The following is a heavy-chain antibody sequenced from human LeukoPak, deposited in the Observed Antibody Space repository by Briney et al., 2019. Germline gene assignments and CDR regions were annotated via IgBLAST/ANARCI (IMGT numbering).Heavy chain of an antibody. CDR2: IYSGGST. Sequence: PGGSLRLSCAASGFTFSSYWMSWVRQAPGKGLEWVSVIYSGGSTYYADSVKGRFTISRDNSKNTLYLQMNSLRAEDTAVYYCARASHYGDYAIDYWGQGTLVTVSS. J-gene: IGHJ4*02. CDR1: GFTFSSYW. CDR3: ARASHYGDYAIDY. V-gene: IGHV3-53*01. D-gene: IGHD4-17*01.